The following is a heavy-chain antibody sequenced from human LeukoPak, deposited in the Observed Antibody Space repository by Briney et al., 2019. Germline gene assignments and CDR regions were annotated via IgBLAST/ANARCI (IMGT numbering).Heavy chain of an antibody. CDR3: ATGPT. V-gene: IGHV4-34*10. CDR1: GGSFSGYS. J-gene: IGHJ4*02. CDR2: INHSGNT. Sequence: SETLSLTCTVYGGSFSGYSWSWLRQPPGKGLEWIGQINHSGNTNFNPSLKSRITMSVDTSKNQFSLTLTSVTAADTAVYYCATGPTWGQGTLVTVSS.